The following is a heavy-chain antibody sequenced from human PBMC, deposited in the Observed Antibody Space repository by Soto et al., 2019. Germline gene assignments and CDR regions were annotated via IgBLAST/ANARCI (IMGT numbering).Heavy chain of an antibody. J-gene: IGHJ4*02. CDR3: ARMGVWGSYRYPDY. V-gene: IGHV2-26*01. Sequence: QVTLKESGPVLVKPTEPLTLTCTVSGFSLSNARMGVSWIRQPPGKALEWLAHLFSNDEKSYSTSLKSRLTIYKHTSKSQVVLTMTNIDPVDTATYYWARMGVWGSYRYPDYWGQGTLVTVSS. CDR2: LFSNDEK. CDR1: GFSLSNARMG. D-gene: IGHD3-16*02.